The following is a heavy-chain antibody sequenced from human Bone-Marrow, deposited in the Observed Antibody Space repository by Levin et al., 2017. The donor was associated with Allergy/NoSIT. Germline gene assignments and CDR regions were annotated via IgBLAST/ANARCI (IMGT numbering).Heavy chain of an antibody. V-gene: IGHV1-2*06. CDR3: ALRVIVATNGDYFDY. CDR1: GYTFTGYY. Sequence: ASVKVSCKASGYTFTGYYMHWVRQAPGQGLEWMGRINPNSGGTNYAQKFQGRVTMTRDTSISTAYMELSRLRSDDTAVYYCALRVIVATNGDYFDYWGQGTLVTVSS. J-gene: IGHJ4*02. CDR2: INPNSGGT. D-gene: IGHD5-12*01.